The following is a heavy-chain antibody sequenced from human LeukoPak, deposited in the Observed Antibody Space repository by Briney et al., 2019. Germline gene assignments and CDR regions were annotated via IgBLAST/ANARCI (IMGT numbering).Heavy chain of an antibody. CDR2: IIPIFGTA. V-gene: IGHV1-69*13. Sequence: GASVKVSCKASGGTFSSYAISWVRQAPGQGLEWMGGIIPIFGTANYAQKFQGRVTITADESTSTAYMELSSLRSEDTAVYYCARGGCSGGSCYGGQDYYYYYMDVWGKGTTVTISS. CDR3: ARGGCSGGSCYGGQDYYYYYMDV. J-gene: IGHJ6*03. D-gene: IGHD2-15*01. CDR1: GGTFSSYA.